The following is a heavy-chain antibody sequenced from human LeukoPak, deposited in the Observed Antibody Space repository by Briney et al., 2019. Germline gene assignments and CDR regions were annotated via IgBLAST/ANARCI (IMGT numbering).Heavy chain of an antibody. CDR1: GFTFSSHA. CDR2: ISGSGGST. Sequence: GGSLRLSCAASGFTFSSHAMSWVRQAPGKGPEWVSAISGSGGSTYYADSVKGRFTISRDNSKNTLYLQMNSLRAEDTAVYYCARHVLRFLEWLFHFDYWGQGTLVTVSS. CDR3: ARHVLRFLEWLFHFDY. D-gene: IGHD3-3*01. J-gene: IGHJ4*02. V-gene: IGHV3-23*01.